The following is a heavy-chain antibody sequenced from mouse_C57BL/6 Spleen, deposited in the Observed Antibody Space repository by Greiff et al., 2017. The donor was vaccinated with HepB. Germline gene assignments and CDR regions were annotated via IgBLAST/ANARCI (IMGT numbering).Heavy chain of an antibody. V-gene: IGHV5-16*01. CDR2: INYDGSST. CDR1: GFTFSDYY. D-gene: IGHD1-1*01. Sequence: EVLLVESEGGLVQPGSSMKLSCTASGFTFSDYYMAWVRQVPEKGLEWVANINYDGSSTYYLDSLKSRFIISRDNAKNILYLQMSSLKSEDTATYYCARDDYYGSSPYWYYDVWGTGTTVTVSS. CDR3: ARDDYYGSSPYWYYDV. J-gene: IGHJ1*03.